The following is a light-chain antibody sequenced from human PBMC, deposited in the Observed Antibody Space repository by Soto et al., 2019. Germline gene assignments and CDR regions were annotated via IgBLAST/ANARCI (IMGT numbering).Light chain of an antibody. CDR3: QSYDSSLSAWV. CDR2: GNS. CDR1: SSNIGAGYD. V-gene: IGLV1-40*01. Sequence: QPVLTQPPSVSGAPGQRVTISCTESSSNIGAGYDVHWYQQLPGTAPKLLIYGNSNRPSGVPDRFSGSKSGTSASLAITGLQAEDEADYYCQSYDSSLSAWVFGRGTKLTVL. J-gene: IGLJ3*02.